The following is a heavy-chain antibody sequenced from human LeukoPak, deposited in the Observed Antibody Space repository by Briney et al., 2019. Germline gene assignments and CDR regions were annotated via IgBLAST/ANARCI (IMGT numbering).Heavy chain of an antibody. Sequence: GGSLRLSCAASGFTFSSYWMSWVRQAPGKGLEWVANIKQDGSEKYYVDSVKGRFTISRDNAMNSLYLQMNSLRAEDTAVYYCAREPYYYGSGSYFVYWGQGTLVTVSS. CDR1: GFTFSSYW. J-gene: IGHJ4*02. V-gene: IGHV3-7*01. D-gene: IGHD3-10*01. CDR3: AREPYYYGSGSYFVY. CDR2: IKQDGSEK.